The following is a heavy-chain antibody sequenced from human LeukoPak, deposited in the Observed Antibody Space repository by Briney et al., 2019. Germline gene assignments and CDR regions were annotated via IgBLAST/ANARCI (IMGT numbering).Heavy chain of an antibody. CDR3: AKDPMTTVTTYFDY. J-gene: IGHJ4*02. V-gene: IGHV3-23*01. CDR1: GFTFSSYA. Sequence: GGFLRLSCAASGFTFSSYAMSWVRQAPGKGLEWVSGISAGGGSTYYADSVKGRFSISRDNAKNTLYLQIDSLRAEDTAVYYCAKDPMTTVTTYFDYWGQGTLVTVSS. D-gene: IGHD4-17*01. CDR2: ISAGGGST.